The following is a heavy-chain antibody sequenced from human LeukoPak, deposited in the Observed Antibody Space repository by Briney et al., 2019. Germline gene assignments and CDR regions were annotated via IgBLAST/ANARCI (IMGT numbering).Heavy chain of an antibody. CDR2: ISSTSSTI. J-gene: IGHJ4*02. CDR3: ARDRGYCSSTSCYGEYYFDY. Sequence: PGGSLRLSCAASGFTFSSYSMSWVRQAPGKGLEWVSYISSTSSTIYYADSVKGRFTISRDNAKNSLYLQMNSLRAEDTAVYYCARDRGYCSSTSCYGEYYFDYWGQGTLVTVSS. V-gene: IGHV3-48*04. CDR1: GFTFSSYS. D-gene: IGHD2-2*01.